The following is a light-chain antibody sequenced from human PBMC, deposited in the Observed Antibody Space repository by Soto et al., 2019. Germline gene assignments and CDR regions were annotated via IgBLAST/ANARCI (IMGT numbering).Light chain of an antibody. Sequence: DIQMTQSPSSLSASVGDRVTITCRASQTISSYLNWYQQKPGKAPRVLMFTASTLQSGVPSRFSGSGSGTDFTLTISSLQPEDFATYYCQQSHSTPWTFGQGTKVEIK. CDR1: QTISSY. J-gene: IGKJ1*01. V-gene: IGKV1-39*01. CDR3: QQSHSTPWT. CDR2: TAS.